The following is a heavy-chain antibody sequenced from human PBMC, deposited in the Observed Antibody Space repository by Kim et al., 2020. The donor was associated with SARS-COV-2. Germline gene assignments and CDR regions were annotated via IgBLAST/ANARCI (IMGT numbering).Heavy chain of an antibody. CDR2: IKQDGSEE. CDR1: EFSFSNYW. D-gene: IGHD2-15*01. Sequence: GGSLRLSCTASEFSFSNYWMTWVRQAPGKGLEWVANIKQDGSEENYVDSVRGRFTISRDNFKNSLYLQMSSLRVEDTAVYYCVRGHTGSWRTCAYWGQGTPVTVSS. CDR3: VRGHTGSWRTCAY. J-gene: IGHJ4*01. V-gene: IGHV3-7*01.